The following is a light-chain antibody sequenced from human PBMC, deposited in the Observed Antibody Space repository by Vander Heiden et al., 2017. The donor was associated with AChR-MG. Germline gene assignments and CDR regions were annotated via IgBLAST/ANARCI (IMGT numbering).Light chain of an antibody. CDR1: QSVSSSY. CDR3: QQYGSSPWT. CDR2: GAS. Sequence: EIVFTQSPAPLSLLPGERTTLSGRAGQSVSSSYLAWYQQKPGQAPRLLIYGASSRATGIPDRFSGSGSGTDFTLTIIRLAPEDFAVYYCQQYGSSPWTFRQWAKVEIK. J-gene: IGKJ1*01. V-gene: IGKV3-20*01.